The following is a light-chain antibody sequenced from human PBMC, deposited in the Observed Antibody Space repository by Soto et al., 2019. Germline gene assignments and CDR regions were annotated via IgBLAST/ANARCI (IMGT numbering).Light chain of an antibody. CDR1: QSISDMY. J-gene: IGKJ4*01. V-gene: IGKV3-20*01. CDR3: KYGNTVWT. Sequence: EIVLTQSPGTLSLSPGERYTLSCRASQSISDMYPAWYQQQPGQDPRLLIYVASRRASGLPDRCSVSGAGQALNVAVQRLDFVDFTVYNYKYGNTVWTFG. CDR2: VAS.